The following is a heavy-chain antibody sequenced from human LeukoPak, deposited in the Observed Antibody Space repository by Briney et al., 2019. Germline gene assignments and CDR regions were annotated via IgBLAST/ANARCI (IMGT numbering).Heavy chain of an antibody. Sequence: PSETLSLTCAVSGGSISSGGYSWSWIRQPPGKGLEWIGYIYHSGSTYYNPSLESRVTISVDRSKNQFSLKLSSVTAADTAVYYCARERVDSGYALGSWFDPWGQGTLVTVSS. CDR2: IYHSGST. D-gene: IGHD5-12*01. V-gene: IGHV4-30-2*01. CDR3: ARERVDSGYALGSWFDP. CDR1: GGSISSGGYS. J-gene: IGHJ5*02.